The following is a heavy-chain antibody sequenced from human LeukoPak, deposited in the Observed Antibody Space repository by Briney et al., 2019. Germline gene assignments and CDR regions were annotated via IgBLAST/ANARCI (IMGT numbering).Heavy chain of an antibody. CDR1: GFSFSNYN. CDR2: ISSGSSII. J-gene: IGHJ4*02. CDR3: ARDYGDQIGYFDY. Sequence: GGSLRLSCAASGFSFSNYNVNWVRQAPGKGLAWVAYISSGSSIIYYADSVKGRFTISRDNAKNSVYLQMDSLRAEDTAVYFCARDYGDQIGYFDYWGQGTLVTVSS. V-gene: IGHV3-48*04. D-gene: IGHD3-10*01.